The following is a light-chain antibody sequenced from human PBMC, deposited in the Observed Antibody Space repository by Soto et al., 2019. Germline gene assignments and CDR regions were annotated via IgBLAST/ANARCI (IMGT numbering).Light chain of an antibody. CDR2: DTS. V-gene: IGKV1-39*01. CDR3: QQRIT. Sequence: DIQMTQSPSSLSASVGDRVTITCRASQSIVFYLNWYQQKPGKAPKLLIYDTSSLQSGVPSRFRGSASGTDFTLTISSLQPEDFATYYCQQRITFGPGTKVDIK. J-gene: IGKJ3*01. CDR1: QSIVFY.